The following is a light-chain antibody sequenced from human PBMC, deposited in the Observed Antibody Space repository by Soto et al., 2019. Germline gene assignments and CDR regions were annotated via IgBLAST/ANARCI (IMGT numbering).Light chain of an antibody. J-gene: IGLJ2*01. CDR3: AAWDDSLRAVV. Sequence: QSVLTQSPSASATPGQRVTISCSGSGSNIGTYAVNWYQQLPGTAPTLLIFRNHHRPSGVPDRFSGSKSGTSASLAISGPQSEDEADYYCAAWDDSLRAVVFGGGTKVTVL. V-gene: IGLV1-44*01. CDR2: RNH. CDR1: GSNIGTYA.